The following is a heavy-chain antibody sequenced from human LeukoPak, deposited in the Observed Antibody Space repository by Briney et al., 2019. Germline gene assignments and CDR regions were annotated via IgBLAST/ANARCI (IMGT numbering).Heavy chain of an antibody. Sequence: SVKVSCKVSGHTLSELAMHWVRQAPGQGLDWVGGINPIFNILYYAQNFQGRVTITADESTNTAFLELDSLKHDDTAVYYCAAGRRLGELFFDYWGPGTLVTVSS. CDR3: AAGRRLGELFFDY. J-gene: IGHJ4*02. CDR2: INPIFNIL. V-gene: IGHV1-69*13. CDR1: GHTLSELA. D-gene: IGHD3-10*01.